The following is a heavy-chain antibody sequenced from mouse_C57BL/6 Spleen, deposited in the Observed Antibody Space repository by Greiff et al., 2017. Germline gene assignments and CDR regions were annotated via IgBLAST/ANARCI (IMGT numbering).Heavy chain of an antibody. CDR1: GYAFSSSW. D-gene: IGHD4-1*02. Sequence: QVQLQQSGPELVKPGASVKISCKASGYAFSSSWMNWVKQRPGKGLEWIGRIYPGDGDTNYNGKFKGKATLTADKSSSTAYMQLSSLTSEDSAVYFCARARNWEYFDYWGQGTTLTVSS. J-gene: IGHJ2*01. CDR3: ARARNWEYFDY. CDR2: IYPGDGDT. V-gene: IGHV1-82*01.